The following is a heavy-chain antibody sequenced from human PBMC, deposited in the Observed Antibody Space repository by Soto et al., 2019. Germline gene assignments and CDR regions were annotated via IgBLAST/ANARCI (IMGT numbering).Heavy chain of an antibody. CDR1: AISFNTYG. D-gene: IGHD3-10*01. V-gene: IGHV3-23*01. Sequence: PGGALRLSCAASAISFNTYGVTWVRQAPGKGLEWVSTVTVTGGSTYYADSVKGRFTISRDRSNYTVSLLLNSLRVEDTAIYYCAGQRSPEGGFDPWGQGTLVTVSS. CDR2: VTVTGGST. J-gene: IGHJ5*02. CDR3: AGQRSPEGGFDP.